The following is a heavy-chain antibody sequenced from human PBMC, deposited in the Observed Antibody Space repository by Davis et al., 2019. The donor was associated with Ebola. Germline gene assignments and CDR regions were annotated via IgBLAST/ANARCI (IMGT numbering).Heavy chain of an antibody. Sequence: GESLKISCKGSGFTFTDYWIGWVRQMPGKGLEWMGIIFPGDSDTSYSPSFQGQVTISADRSISTAFLQWSSLKASDTAMYFWARRASYCGGDCSDYWGQGTLVTVSS. CDR2: IFPGDSDT. J-gene: IGHJ4*02. D-gene: IGHD2-21*02. CDR1: GFTFTDYW. V-gene: IGHV5-51*01. CDR3: ARRASYCGGDCSDY.